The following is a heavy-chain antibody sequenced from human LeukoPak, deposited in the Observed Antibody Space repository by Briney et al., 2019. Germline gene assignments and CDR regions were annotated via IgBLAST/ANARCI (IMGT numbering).Heavy chain of an antibody. Sequence: SETLSLTCTVSGGSISSSSYYWGWIRQPPGKGLEWIGSIYYSGSTYYNPSLKSRVTISVDTSKNQFSLKLSSVTAADTAVYYCARAFIGTTAYFDYWGQGTLVTVSS. J-gene: IGHJ4*02. CDR1: GGSISSSSYY. D-gene: IGHD4-17*01. V-gene: IGHV4-39*07. CDR3: ARAFIGTTAYFDY. CDR2: IYYSGST.